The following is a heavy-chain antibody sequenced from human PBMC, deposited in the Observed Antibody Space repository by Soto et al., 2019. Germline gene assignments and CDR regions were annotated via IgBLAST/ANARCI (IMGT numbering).Heavy chain of an antibody. CDR2: IKQDGSEK. D-gene: IGHD2-2*01. Sequence: GGSLRLSCAASGFTFSSYWMSWVRQAPGKGLEWVANIKQDGSEKYYVDSVKGRFTISRDNAKNSLYLQMNSLRAEDTAVYYCARDLPAVYYYYYMDVWGKGTTVTVSS. CDR3: ARDLPAVYYYYYMDV. V-gene: IGHV3-7*01. CDR1: GFTFSSYW. J-gene: IGHJ6*03.